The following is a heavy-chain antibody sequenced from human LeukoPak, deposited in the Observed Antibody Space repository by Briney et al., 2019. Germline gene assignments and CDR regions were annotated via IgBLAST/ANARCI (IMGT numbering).Heavy chain of an antibody. Sequence: GGSLRLSCAASVFTFSGYAMSWVRQAPGKGLEGLEWVSLISGGSTYYADSVKGRFTISRDNSQNTLYLQMNSLRAEDTAVYYCAKDDYSNSGSFDYWGQGTLVTVSS. V-gene: IGHV3-23*01. CDR2: ISGGST. J-gene: IGHJ4*02. D-gene: IGHD4-11*01. CDR3: AKDDYSNSGSFDY. CDR1: VFTFSGYA.